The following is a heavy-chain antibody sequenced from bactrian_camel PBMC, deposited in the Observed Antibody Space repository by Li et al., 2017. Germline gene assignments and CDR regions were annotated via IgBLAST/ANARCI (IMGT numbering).Heavy chain of an antibody. Sequence: HVQLVESGGDSVQAGGSLTLSCAASTYGYSEEFMGWFRQPPGKGREVVATIDSDGLAKYADSVKGRFTISQDNAKNTLYLQMNSLKPEDTALYYCAADRAGSRNCFSDRFSPAGFRDWGQGTQVTVS. CDR2: IDSDGLA. CDR3: AADRAGSRNCFSDRFSPAGFRD. V-gene: IGHV3S53*01. CDR1: TYGYSEEF. D-gene: IGHD2*01. J-gene: IGHJ4*01.